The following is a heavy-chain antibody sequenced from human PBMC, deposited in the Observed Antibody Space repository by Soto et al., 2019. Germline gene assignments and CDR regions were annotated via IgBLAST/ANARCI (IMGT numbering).Heavy chain of an antibody. CDR1: GFTFSSYS. CDR2: ISSSSSTI. V-gene: IGHV3-48*01. J-gene: IGHJ6*03. Sequence: SGGSLRLSCAASGFTFSSYSMNWVRQAPGKGLEWVSYISSSSSTIYYADSVKGRFTISRDNAKNSLYLQMNSLRAEDTAVYYCARAFSVRLWSNYYYMDVWGKGTTVTVSS. CDR3: ARAFSVRLWSNYYYMDV. D-gene: IGHD5-18*01.